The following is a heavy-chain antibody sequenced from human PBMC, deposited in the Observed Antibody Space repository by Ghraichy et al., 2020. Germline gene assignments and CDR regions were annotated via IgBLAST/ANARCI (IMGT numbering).Heavy chain of an antibody. J-gene: IGHJ4*02. D-gene: IGHD3-10*01. V-gene: IGHV3-7*01. Sequence: GGSLRLSCAASGFTFYSYGMSWVRQAPGKGLEWVANIKQDGREKYYVDSVKGRFTISRDNAKNSLYLQMNSLRAEDTAVYYCARDNNGVLWFGESTFGGQGTLVTVSS. CDR1: GFTFYSYG. CDR3: ARDNNGVLWFGESTF. CDR2: IKQDGREK.